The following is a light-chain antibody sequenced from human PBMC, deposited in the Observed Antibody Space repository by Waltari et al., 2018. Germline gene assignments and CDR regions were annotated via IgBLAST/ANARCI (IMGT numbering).Light chain of an antibody. CDR3: QQYDIWPYT. CDR1: QGISSN. J-gene: IGKJ2*01. Sequence: EIVMTQSPATLSMSPGETATLSCRASQGISSNVAWYQQKPGQAPRLLMYGKSTRASGFPAGFSGSGSGTEFTLTISSLQSEDFATYYCQQYDIWPYTFGQGTKLEIK. V-gene: IGKV3-15*01. CDR2: GKS.